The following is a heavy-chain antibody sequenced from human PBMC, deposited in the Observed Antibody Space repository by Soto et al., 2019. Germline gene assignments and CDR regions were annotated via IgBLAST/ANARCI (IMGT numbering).Heavy chain of an antibody. CDR1: GYIFSNYG. D-gene: IGHD6-13*01. Sequence: QVQLVQSEAEVKKPGASVKVSCKASGYIFSNYGLSWVRQAPGQGLEWVAWISPYDGNTHYRQQLQGRVTVTTDTSTGTAYRELRSLSSDDTAVYFCARDDRAAAAGTTYYFDHWGQGTLVTVSS. V-gene: IGHV1-18*01. CDR2: ISPYDGNT. CDR3: ARDDRAAAAGTTYYFDH. J-gene: IGHJ4*02.